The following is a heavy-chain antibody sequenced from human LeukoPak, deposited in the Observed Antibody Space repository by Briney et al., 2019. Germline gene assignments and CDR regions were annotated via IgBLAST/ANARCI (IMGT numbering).Heavy chain of an antibody. Sequence: GGSLRLSCAASGFTFSNAWMSWVRQAPGKGLEWVGRIKSKTDGGTTDYAAPVKGRFTISRDDSKNTLYLQMNSLKTEDTAVYYCTSYVWGSYRSLRGDYWGQGTLVTVSS. V-gene: IGHV3-15*01. D-gene: IGHD3-16*02. J-gene: IGHJ4*02. CDR1: GFTFSNAW. CDR2: IKSKTDGGTT. CDR3: TSYVWGSYRSLRGDY.